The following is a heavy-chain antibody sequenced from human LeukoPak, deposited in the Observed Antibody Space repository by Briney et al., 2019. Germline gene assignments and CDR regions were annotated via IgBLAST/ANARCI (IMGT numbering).Heavy chain of an antibody. CDR1: GFTFSNYW. V-gene: IGHV3-7*01. J-gene: IGHJ5*02. CDR2: IKQDGSEK. CDR3: AREISSWYLTEGRFDP. D-gene: IGHD6-13*01. Sequence: PGGSLRLSCAASGFTFSNYWMSWVRQAPGKGLEWVANIKQDGSEKYYVDSVKGRFTISRDNAKNSLYLQMNSLRAEDTAVYYCAREISSWYLTEGRFDPWGQGTLVTVSS.